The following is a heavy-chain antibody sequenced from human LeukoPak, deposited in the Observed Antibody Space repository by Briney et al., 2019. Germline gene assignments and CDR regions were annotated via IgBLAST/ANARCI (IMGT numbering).Heavy chain of an antibody. Sequence: GGSLRLSCAASGFTFSSYWMHWVRQAPGKGLVWVSRINSDGSSTSYADSVKGRFTISRYNAKNTLYLQMNSLRAEDTAVYYCARAGSRILTGYYLVIWGQGTLVTVSA. CDR1: GFTFSSYW. D-gene: IGHD3-9*01. CDR3: ARAGSRILTGYYLVI. J-gene: IGHJ4*02. V-gene: IGHV3-74*01. CDR2: INSDGSST.